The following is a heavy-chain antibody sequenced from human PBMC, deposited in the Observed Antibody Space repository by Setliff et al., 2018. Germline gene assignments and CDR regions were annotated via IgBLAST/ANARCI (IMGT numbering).Heavy chain of an antibody. Sequence: SETLSLTCTVSRGSISTYAWSWIRHIPGKGLEWVGYIYDTGYVNYNPSLKSRVSMSVGTSKNQVFLRLTSVTDTDRAMYYCAGVTYKGRGENYFDWWGQGTPVTVSS. D-gene: IGHD3-16*01. CDR3: AGVTYKGRGENYFDW. V-gene: IGHV4-59*08. CDR2: IYDTGYV. J-gene: IGHJ4*02. CDR1: RGSISTYA.